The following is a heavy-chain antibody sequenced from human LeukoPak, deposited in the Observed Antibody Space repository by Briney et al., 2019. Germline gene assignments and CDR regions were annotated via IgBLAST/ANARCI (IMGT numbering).Heavy chain of an antibody. V-gene: IGHV3-48*03. CDR2: ISRTGNSI. D-gene: IGHD6-13*01. CDR3: ARGPYSSNWYVDY. CDR1: GFTLTSYE. J-gene: IGHJ4*02. Sequence: GGSLRLSCAASGFTLTSYEMNWVRLAPGKGLEWISYISRTGNSIYYADSVKGRFTVSRDSAKNSLYLQMNSLRAEDTAVYYCARGPYSSNWYVDYWGQGTLVTVAS.